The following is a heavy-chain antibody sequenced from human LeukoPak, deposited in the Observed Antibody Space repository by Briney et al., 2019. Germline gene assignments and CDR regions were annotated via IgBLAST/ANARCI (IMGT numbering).Heavy chain of an antibody. CDR1: GGSISSYY. J-gene: IGHJ5*02. CDR2: IHYSGST. CDR3: ARVSSPKYCSSTSCSTRYNWFDP. V-gene: IGHV4-59*01. D-gene: IGHD2-2*02. Sequence: SETLSLTCTVSGGSISSYYWSWIRQPPGKGLEWIGYIHYSGSTNYNPSLKSRVTISVDTSKNQFSLKLSSVTAADTAVYYCARVSSPKYCSSTSCSTRYNWFDPWGQGTLVTVSS.